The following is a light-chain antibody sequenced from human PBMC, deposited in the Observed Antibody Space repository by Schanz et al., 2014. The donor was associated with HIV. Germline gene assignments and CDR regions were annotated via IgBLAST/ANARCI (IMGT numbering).Light chain of an antibody. J-gene: IGKJ1*01. CDR1: QRLSSSY. Sequence: EIVLTQSPGSLSLSPGGRATLSCGASQRLSSSYLAWYQQKRDQPPRLVIYATSTRAAGIPDRFSGTGSGTDFTLTISSLEPEDFAVYYCQQYGSSPLTFGQGTKVEIK. CDR2: ATS. V-gene: IGKV3-20*01. CDR3: QQYGSSPLT.